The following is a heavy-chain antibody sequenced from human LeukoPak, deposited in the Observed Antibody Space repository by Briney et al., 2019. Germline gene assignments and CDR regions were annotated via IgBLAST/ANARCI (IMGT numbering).Heavy chain of an antibody. Sequence: SETLSLTCTVSGGSVSSGSYYWSWIRQPAGKGLEWIGRIYTSGSTNYNPSLKSRVTISVDTSKNQFSLKLSSVTAADTAVYYCARAALGLWSTGRKSSYYYYGMDVWGQGTTVTVSS. CDR1: GGSVSSGSYY. CDR2: IYTSGST. V-gene: IGHV4-61*02. CDR3: ARAALGLWSTGRKSSYYYYGMDV. D-gene: IGHD2-8*02. J-gene: IGHJ6*02.